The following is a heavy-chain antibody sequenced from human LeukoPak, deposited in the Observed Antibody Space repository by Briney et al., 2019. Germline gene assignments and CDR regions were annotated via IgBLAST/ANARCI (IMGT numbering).Heavy chain of an antibody. Sequence: PGGSLRLSCAASGFTFSSNAMSWVRQAPGKGLEWVSGISGSANSTDYADSVKGRFTISRDNSKNTLYLQMNSLRAEDTAVYYCAKTGPSSTWYNNWLDPWGQGTLVTVSS. CDR2: ISGSANST. CDR3: AKTGPSSTWYNNWLDP. D-gene: IGHD6-13*01. J-gene: IGHJ5*02. CDR1: GFTFSSNA. V-gene: IGHV3-23*01.